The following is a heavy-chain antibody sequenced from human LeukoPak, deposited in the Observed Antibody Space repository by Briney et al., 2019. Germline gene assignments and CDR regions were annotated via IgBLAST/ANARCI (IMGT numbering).Heavy chain of an antibody. CDR3: AKEGAYPVITYDS. V-gene: IGHV3-7*01. CDR2: IKQDGSEK. D-gene: IGHD2/OR15-2a*01. CDR1: GFTFRSFW. J-gene: IGHJ5*01. Sequence: PGGSLRLSCAASGFTFRSFWMNWVRQAPGKGLEWVANIKQDGSEKYYVDSVKGRFTISRDNAKNSLYLHMNSLRAEDTAVYYCAKEGAYPVITYDSWGQGTLVSVSS.